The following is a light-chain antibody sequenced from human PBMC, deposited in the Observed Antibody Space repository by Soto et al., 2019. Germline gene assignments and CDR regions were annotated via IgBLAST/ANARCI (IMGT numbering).Light chain of an antibody. CDR2: EVS. J-gene: IGLJ1*01. CDR1: SSDVGGYNS. Sequence: ALTQPASVSGSPGQSITISCTGTSSDVGGYNSVSWYQQHPGKAPKLMIYEVSNRPSGASYRFSGSKSGNTASLTISGLQAEDEADYYCTSYTSSSTLYVFGTGTKVTVL. CDR3: TSYTSSSTLYV. V-gene: IGLV2-14*01.